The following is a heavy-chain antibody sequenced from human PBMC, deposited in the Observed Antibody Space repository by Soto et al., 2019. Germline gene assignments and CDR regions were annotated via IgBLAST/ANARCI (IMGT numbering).Heavy chain of an antibody. Sequence: SETLSLTCTVSGGSISSGGYYWSWIRQPPGKGLEWIGYIYYSGITNYNPSLKSRVTISVDTSKNQFSLKLSSVTAADTAVYYCARGPTYYYDSSSYYLFDYWGQGTLVTVSS. CDR3: ARGPTYYYDSSSYYLFDY. V-gene: IGHV4-61*08. CDR2: IYYSGIT. J-gene: IGHJ4*02. D-gene: IGHD3-22*01. CDR1: GGSISSGGYY.